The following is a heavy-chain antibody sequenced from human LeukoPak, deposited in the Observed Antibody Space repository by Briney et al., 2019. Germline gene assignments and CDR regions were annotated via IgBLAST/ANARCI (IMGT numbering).Heavy chain of an antibody. CDR2: LSSSGRYT. D-gene: IGHD2-2*01. CDR3: ARHSEGPVNDAFDI. J-gene: IGHJ3*02. V-gene: IGHV3-11*03. Sequence: GGSLRLSCAASGFSFSEYYMTWIRQAPGKGLEWVSNLSSSGRYTNYADSVRGRFTISRDNAKKSLYLQMNSLRAEDTAVYYCARHSEGPVNDAFDIWGQGTRVTVSS. CDR1: GFSFSEYY.